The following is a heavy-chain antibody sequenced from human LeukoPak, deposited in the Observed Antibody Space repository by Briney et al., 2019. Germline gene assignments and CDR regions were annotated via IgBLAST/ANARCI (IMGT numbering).Heavy chain of an antibody. CDR3: ARDPRDYGDEEDWFDP. J-gene: IGHJ5*02. D-gene: IGHD4-17*01. V-gene: IGHV3-30*02. CDR1: GFTFSSYG. Sequence: GGSLRLSCAASGFTFSSYGMHWVRQAPGKGLEWVAFIRYDGSNKYYADSVKGRFTISRDNAKNSLYLQMNSLRAEDTAVYYCARDPRDYGDEEDWFDPWGQGTLVTVSS. CDR2: IRYDGSNK.